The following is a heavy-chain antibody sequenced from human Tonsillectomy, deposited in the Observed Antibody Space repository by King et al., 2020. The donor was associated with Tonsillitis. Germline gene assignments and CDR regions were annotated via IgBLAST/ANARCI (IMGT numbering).Heavy chain of an antibody. CDR3: ARRGGYYDFWSCYYDAYYFDY. CDR1: GGSISSSSYY. Sequence: LQLQESGPGLVKPSETLSLTCTVSGGSISSSSYYWGWIRQPPGKGLEWIGSIYYSGSTYYNPSLKSRVTISLDTSKNQFSLKLSSVTAADTAVYYCARRGGYYDFWSCYYDAYYFDYWGQGTLVTVSS. CDR2: IYYSGST. V-gene: IGHV4-39*01. D-gene: IGHD3-3*01. J-gene: IGHJ4*02.